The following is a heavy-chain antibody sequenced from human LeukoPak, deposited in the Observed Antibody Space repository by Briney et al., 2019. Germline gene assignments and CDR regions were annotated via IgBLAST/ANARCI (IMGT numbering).Heavy chain of an antibody. CDR2: IYYSGTT. Sequence: PSETLSLTCTVSGGSITNFYGGWIRQSPGKGLELIGYIYYSGTTNYSPSLKSRVSISVDTSKKQFSLKLSSVTAADTAVYYCARSPGGGFDIWGQRTMVTVSS. V-gene: IGHV4-59*01. J-gene: IGHJ3*02. D-gene: IGHD2-15*01. CDR1: GGSITNFY. CDR3: ARSPGGGFDI.